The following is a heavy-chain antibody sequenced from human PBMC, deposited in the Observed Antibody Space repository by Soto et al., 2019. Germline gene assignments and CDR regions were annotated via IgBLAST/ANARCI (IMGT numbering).Heavy chain of an antibody. CDR2: IYYNERT. Sequence: QVQLQESGPGLVKPSGTLSLTCAVSGVSISSSQWWSWVRQPPGRGLEWIGEIYYNERTNYNPSLNSRLTMSLDRSKNQVSLKLSSVTAADTATYYCGRTKDYFYGVDVWGQGTTVTVSS. CDR1: GVSISSSQW. J-gene: IGHJ6*02. V-gene: IGHV4-4*02. CDR3: GRTKDYFYGVDV.